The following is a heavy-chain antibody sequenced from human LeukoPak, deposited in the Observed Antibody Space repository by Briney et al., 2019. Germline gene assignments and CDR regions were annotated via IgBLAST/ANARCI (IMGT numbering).Heavy chain of an antibody. V-gene: IGHV3-23*01. CDR3: ARAMVRGVIRRTYYFDY. D-gene: IGHD3-10*01. J-gene: IGHJ4*02. CDR1: GFTFSSYA. CDR2: ISGSGGST. Sequence: GGSLRLSCAASGFTFSSYAMSWVRLAPGKGLEWVSAISGSGGSTYYADSVKGRFTISRDNSKNTLYLQMNSLRAEDTAVYYCARAMVRGVIRRTYYFDYWGQGTLVTVSS.